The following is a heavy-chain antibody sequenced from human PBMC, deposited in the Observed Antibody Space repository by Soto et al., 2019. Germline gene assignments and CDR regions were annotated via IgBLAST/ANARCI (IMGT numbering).Heavy chain of an antibody. Sequence: EVQLVESGGGLVKPGGSLRLSCAASGFTFSSYSMNWVRQAPGKGLEWVSSISSSRSYIYYADSVKGRFTISRDNAKNSLYLQMNSLRAEDTAVYYCARRRDGYNEAVIFDYWGQGTLVTVSS. D-gene: IGHD5-12*01. J-gene: IGHJ4*02. CDR2: ISSSRSYI. CDR1: GFTFSSYS. V-gene: IGHV3-21*01. CDR3: ARRRDGYNEAVIFDY.